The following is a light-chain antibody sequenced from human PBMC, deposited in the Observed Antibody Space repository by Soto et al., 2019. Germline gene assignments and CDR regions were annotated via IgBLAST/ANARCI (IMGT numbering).Light chain of an antibody. CDR2: GAS. CDR3: QQYGSSLIT. Sequence: EIVLTQSPGTLSLSPGESATLSCRASQSVSSSYLAWYQQKPGQAPRLLIYGASSRATGIPDRFGGSGSGTDFTLTISRLEPEDFAVYYCQQYGSSLITFGQGTKVDIK. CDR1: QSVSSSY. V-gene: IGKV3-20*01. J-gene: IGKJ1*01.